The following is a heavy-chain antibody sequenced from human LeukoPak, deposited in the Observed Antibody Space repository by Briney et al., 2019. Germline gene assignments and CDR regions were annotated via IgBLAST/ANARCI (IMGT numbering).Heavy chain of an antibody. CDR3: VRSKSGTYGWFDP. D-gene: IGHD4-17*01. Sequence: SETLSLTCTVSGGPISGYYWSWIRQPPGKGLEWSGFIYYTGNTNYNPSLKSRLTISVDTSKNQFSLKVSSVTAADTAVYYCVRSKSGTYGWFDPWGQGTLVTVSS. CDR1: GGPISGYY. V-gene: IGHV4-59*01. CDR2: IYYTGNT. J-gene: IGHJ5*02.